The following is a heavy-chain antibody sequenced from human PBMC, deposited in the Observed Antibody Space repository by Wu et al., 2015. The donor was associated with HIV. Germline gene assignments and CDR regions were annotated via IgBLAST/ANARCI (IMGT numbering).Heavy chain of an antibody. D-gene: IGHD6-19*01. CDR1: DTPSPAT. CDR2: INPNSGGT. V-gene: IGHV1-2*02. CDR3: ARFNKGSGWEYYYGMDV. Sequence: VQAWGVDGEGTPRGLSRRFVLQGVLDTPSPATICTRVRQAPGQGLEWMGWINPNSGGTNYAQKFQGRVAMTRDTSISTAYMELSRLRSDDTAVYYCARFNKGSGWEYYYGMDVWGQGTTVTVSS. J-gene: IGHJ6*02.